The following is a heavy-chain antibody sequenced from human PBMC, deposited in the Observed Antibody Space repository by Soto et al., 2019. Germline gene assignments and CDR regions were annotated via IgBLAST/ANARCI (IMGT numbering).Heavy chain of an antibody. CDR3: ARDSSHTYYYGSGSYFDY. V-gene: IGHV4-59*12. D-gene: IGHD3-10*01. CDR2: IYYSGST. CDR1: GGSISSYY. Sequence: PSETLSLTCTVSGGSISSYYWSWIRQPPGKGLEWIGYIYYSGSTNYNPSLKSRVTISVDTSKNQFSLKLSSVTAADTAVYYCARDSSHTYYYGSGSYFDYWGQGTLVTVSS. J-gene: IGHJ4*02.